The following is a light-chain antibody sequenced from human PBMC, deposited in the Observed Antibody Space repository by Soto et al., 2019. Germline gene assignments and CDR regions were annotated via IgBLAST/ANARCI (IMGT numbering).Light chain of an antibody. CDR1: QSVLYSSNNKNY. J-gene: IGKJ2*01. CDR3: QQYESTPPT. Sequence: DIVMTQSPDSLSVSLGERATINCKSSQSVLYSSNNKNYLAWYQQRPGHPPKLLIYWASTRESGVPDRFSGRGSGTDFNLTITSLQAEDVAVYYCQQYESTPPTFGQGTKLEIK. V-gene: IGKV4-1*01. CDR2: WAS.